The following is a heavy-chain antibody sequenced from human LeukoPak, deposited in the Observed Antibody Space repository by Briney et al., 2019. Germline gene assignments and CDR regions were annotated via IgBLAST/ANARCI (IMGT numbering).Heavy chain of an antibody. CDR1: GFTVSSNY. CDR3: ARSHNWNYVWDWFDP. V-gene: IGHV3-53*01. Sequence: PGGSLRLSCAASGFTVSSNYMSWVRQAPGKGLEWVSVIYSGGTTYYADSVKGRFTISRDNSKKTLYLQMNSLRAEETAVYYCARSHNWNYVWDWFDPWGQGTLVTVSS. CDR2: IYSGGTT. J-gene: IGHJ5*02. D-gene: IGHD1-7*01.